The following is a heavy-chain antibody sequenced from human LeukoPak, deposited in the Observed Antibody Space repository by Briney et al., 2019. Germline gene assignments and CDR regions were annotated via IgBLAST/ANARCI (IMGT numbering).Heavy chain of an antibody. V-gene: IGHV1-2*02. J-gene: IGHJ4*02. CDR1: GYTFTGYY. CDR3: ARGGWTGYNYGSLPEYYFDY. Sequence: GASVTVSCKASGYTFTGYYIHWVRQAPGQGLEWMGWINPKSGGANDAQKFQGRVTMTRDTSISTAYMELSRLRSDDTAVYYCARGGWTGYNYGSLPEYYFDYWGQGTLVTVSS. D-gene: IGHD5-18*01. CDR2: INPKSGGA.